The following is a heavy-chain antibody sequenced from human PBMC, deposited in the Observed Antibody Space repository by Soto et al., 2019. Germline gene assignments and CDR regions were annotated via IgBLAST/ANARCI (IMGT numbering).Heavy chain of an antibody. CDR3: ARGTLYDSSGYYYVGYNWFDP. CDR1: GYTFTSYA. J-gene: IGHJ5*02. D-gene: IGHD3-22*01. V-gene: IGHV1-3*01. Sequence: GASVKVSCKASGYTFTSYAMHWVRQAPGQRLEWMGWINAGNGNTKYSQKFQGRVTITRDTSASTAYMELSSLRSEDTAVYYCARGTLYDSSGYYYVGYNWFDPWGQGTLVTVSS. CDR2: INAGNGNT.